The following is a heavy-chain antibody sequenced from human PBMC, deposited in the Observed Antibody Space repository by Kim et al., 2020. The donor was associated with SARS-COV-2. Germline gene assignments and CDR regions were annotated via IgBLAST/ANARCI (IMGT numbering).Heavy chain of an antibody. CDR1: GGSFSGYY. D-gene: IGHD4-4*01. CDR2: INHSGST. J-gene: IGHJ4*02. V-gene: IGHV4-34*01. CDR3: ARGTLYSNYLRRFPSPFDY. Sequence: SETLSLTCAVYGGSFSGYYWSWIRQPPGKGLEWIGEINHSGSTNYNPSLKSRVTISVDTSKNQFSLKLSSVTAADTAVYYCARGTLYSNYLRRFPSPFDYWGQGTLVTVSS.